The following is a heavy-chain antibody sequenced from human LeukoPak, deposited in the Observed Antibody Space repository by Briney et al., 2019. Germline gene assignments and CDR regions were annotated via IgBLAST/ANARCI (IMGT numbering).Heavy chain of an antibody. Sequence: GASVKVSCKASGGTFSSYAISWVRQAPGQGLEWMGWISAYNGNTNYAQKLQGRVTMTTDTSTSTAYMELRSLRSDDTAVYYCMVPRLGELSLFDYWGQGTLVTVSS. CDR2: ISAYNGNT. CDR1: GGTFSSYA. V-gene: IGHV1-18*01. J-gene: IGHJ4*02. D-gene: IGHD3-16*02. CDR3: MVPRLGELSLFDY.